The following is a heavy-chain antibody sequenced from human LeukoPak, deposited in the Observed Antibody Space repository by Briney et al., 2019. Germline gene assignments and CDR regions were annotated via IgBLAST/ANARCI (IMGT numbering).Heavy chain of an antibody. D-gene: IGHD6-6*01. CDR1: GFTFDNYW. J-gene: IGHJ4*02. CDR2: IHHSKSS. Sequence: GSLRLSCAASGFTFDNYWMTWVRQPPGKGLEWIGEIHHSKSSNYYPSLKSRVTISVDKSKNQFSLELNSVTAADTAVYYCARITPSSSGPDDYWGQGTLVTVSS. V-gene: IGHV4-4*02. CDR3: ARITPSSSGPDDY.